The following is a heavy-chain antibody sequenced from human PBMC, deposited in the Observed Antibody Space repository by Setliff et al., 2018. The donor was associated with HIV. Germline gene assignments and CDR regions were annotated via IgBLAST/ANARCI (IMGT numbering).Heavy chain of an antibody. J-gene: IGHJ2*01. CDR3: ARGRDWYFDI. Sequence: PSETLSLTCSVSGGPITNSTYYWVWIRQPPGKGLEWIGSIYYSGDTYYNPSLKSRVTVSVDTFKKQFSLRLTSVSAADTAVYLCARGRDWYFDIWGRSTLVTVSS. CDR2: IYYSGDT. CDR1: GGPITNSTYY. V-gene: IGHV4-39*07.